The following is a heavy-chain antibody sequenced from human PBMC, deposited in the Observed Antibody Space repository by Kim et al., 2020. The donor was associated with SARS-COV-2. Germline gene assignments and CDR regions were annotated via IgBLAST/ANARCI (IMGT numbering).Heavy chain of an antibody. CDR3: ARDGTTVVTPGAFDY. CDR2: ISYDGSNK. V-gene: IGHV3-30*04. Sequence: GGSLRLSCAASGFTFSSYAMHWVRQAPGKGLEWVAVISYDGSNKYYADSVKGRFTISRDNSKNTLYLRMNSLRFEDTAVYYCARDGTTVVTPGAFDYWGQGTLVTVSS. CDR1: GFTFSSYA. D-gene: IGHD4-17*01. J-gene: IGHJ4*02.